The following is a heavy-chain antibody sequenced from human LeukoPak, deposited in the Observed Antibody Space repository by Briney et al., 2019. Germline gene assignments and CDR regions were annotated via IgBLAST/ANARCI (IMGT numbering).Heavy chain of an antibody. D-gene: IGHD4-17*01. V-gene: IGHV1-69*04. CDR1: GYTFTSYG. Sequence: SVKVSCKASGYTFTSYGISWVRQAPGQGLEWMGRIIPILGIANYAQKFQGRVTITADKSTSTAYMELSSLRSVDTAVYYCASIGRTTVIYAEYFQHWGQGTLVTVSS. CDR3: ASIGRTTVIYAEYFQH. CDR2: IIPILGIA. J-gene: IGHJ1*01.